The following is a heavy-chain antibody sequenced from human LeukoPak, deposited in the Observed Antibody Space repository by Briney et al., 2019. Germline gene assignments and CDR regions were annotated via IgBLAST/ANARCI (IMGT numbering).Heavy chain of an antibody. Sequence: WGSLRLSCAASGFTFSSYWMSWIRQAPGKGLEWISYISSSGSIYYADSVKGRFTISRDNAKNSLYLQMNSLRAEDTAVYYCAELGITMIGGVWGKGTTVTISS. CDR1: GFTFSSYW. CDR3: AELGITMIGGV. J-gene: IGHJ6*04. CDR2: ISSSGSI. V-gene: IGHV3-11*04. D-gene: IGHD3-10*02.